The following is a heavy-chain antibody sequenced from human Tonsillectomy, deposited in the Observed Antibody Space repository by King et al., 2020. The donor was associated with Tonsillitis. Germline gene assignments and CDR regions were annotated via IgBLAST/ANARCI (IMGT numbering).Heavy chain of an antibody. CDR3: AKARTSAVAGTGASFDY. V-gene: IGHV3-9*01. D-gene: IGHD6-19*01. CDR2: ISWNSGSI. CDR1: GFTFDDYA. J-gene: IGHJ4*02. Sequence: VQLVESGGGLVQPGRSLRLSCAASGFTFDDYAMHWVRHAPGKGLEWVSGISWNSGSIGYADSVKGRFTISRDNAKNSLYLQMNSLRAEDTALYYCAKARTSAVAGTGASFDYWGQGTLVTVSS.